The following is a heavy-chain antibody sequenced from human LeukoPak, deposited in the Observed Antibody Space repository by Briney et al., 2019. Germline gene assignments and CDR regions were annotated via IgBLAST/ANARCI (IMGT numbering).Heavy chain of an antibody. CDR2: FDYRGRT. V-gene: IGHV4-39*02. D-gene: IGHD2-15*01. CDR3: ARDLFSYTTLRYFDY. Sequence: SETLSLTCTVSGGSISSGSHYWGWIRQPPGKGLEWIGSFDYRGRTYYSPSLKSRVTISVDTSKNQLSLKLTSVTAADTAVYYCARDLFSYTTLRYFDYWGQGALVTVSS. J-gene: IGHJ4*02. CDR1: GGSISSGSHY.